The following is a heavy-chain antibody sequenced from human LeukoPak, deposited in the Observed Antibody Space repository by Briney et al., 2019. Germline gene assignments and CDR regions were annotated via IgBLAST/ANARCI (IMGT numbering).Heavy chain of an antibody. CDR2: IKQDGSEK. CDR1: GFTFSSYW. D-gene: IGHD3-22*01. V-gene: IGHV3-7*01. Sequence: GGSLRLSCAASGFTFSSYWMSWVRQAPGKGLEWVANIKQDGSEKYYVDSVKGRFTISRDNAKNSLYLQMNSLRAEDTAVYYCGRGLPDYYDTRVYWGRGTLVTVSS. CDR3: GRGLPDYYDTRVY. J-gene: IGHJ4*02.